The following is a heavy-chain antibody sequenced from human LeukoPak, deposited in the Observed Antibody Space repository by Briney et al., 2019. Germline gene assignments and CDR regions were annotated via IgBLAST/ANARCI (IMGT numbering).Heavy chain of an antibody. CDR2: ISAYNGNT. Sequence: ASVKASCKASGYTFTSYGISWVRQAPGQGLEWMGWISAYNGNTNYAQKLQGRVTMTTDTSTSTAYMELRSLRSDDTAVYYCARLALEIYYYYGMDVWGQGTTVTVSS. D-gene: IGHD1-1*01. CDR3: ARLALEIYYYYGMDV. J-gene: IGHJ6*02. V-gene: IGHV1-18*01. CDR1: GYTFTSYG.